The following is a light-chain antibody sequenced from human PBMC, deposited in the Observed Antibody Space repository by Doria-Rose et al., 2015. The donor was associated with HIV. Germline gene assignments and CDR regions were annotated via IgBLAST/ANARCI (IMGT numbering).Light chain of an antibody. CDR2: DAS. V-gene: IGKV3-20*01. CDR3: HQYGTSWT. Sequence: TQSPGTLSLSPGERATLSCRASQSFSSTYLAWYQQKPVQAPSLLIYDASTRATGIPDRFSASGSGTDFTLTINRLEPEDFALYYCHQYGTSWTFGQGTKVEI. CDR1: QSFSSTY. J-gene: IGKJ1*01.